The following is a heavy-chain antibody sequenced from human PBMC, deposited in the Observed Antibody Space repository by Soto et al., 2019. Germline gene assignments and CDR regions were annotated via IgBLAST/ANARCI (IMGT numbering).Heavy chain of an antibody. V-gene: IGHV1-2*02. CDR3: ARKQYIDYIRWGLDH. CDR2: INPKSDDT. CDR1: GYPFSDNQ. Sequence: ASVKVSCKASGYPFSDNQIHWLRRAPGQGLEWMGRINPKSDDTNYAQKFQGRVTMTRDTSIDTAYLELTGLTSDDTATYYCARKQYIDYIRWGLDHWGQGTLVTVSS. J-gene: IGHJ4*02. D-gene: IGHD4-4*01.